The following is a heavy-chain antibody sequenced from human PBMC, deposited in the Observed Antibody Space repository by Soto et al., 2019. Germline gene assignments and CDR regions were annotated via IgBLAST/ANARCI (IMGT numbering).Heavy chain of an antibody. CDR2: INHSGST. CDR1: GGSFSGYY. D-gene: IGHD1-26*01. CDR3: ASANTRLAELRAACFDT. V-gene: IGHV4-34*01. J-gene: IGHJ5*02. Sequence: SETLSLTCAVYGGSFSGYYWSWIRQPPGKGLEWIGEINHSGSTNYNPSLKSRVTISVDTSKNQFSLKLSSVTAADTAVYYCASANTRLAELRAACFDTWGQGTLVTVSS.